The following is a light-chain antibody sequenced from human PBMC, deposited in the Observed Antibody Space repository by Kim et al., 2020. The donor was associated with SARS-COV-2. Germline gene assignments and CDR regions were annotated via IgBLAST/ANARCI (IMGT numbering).Light chain of an antibody. CDR1: QSGSSN. J-gene: IGKJ1*01. CDR2: DAS. Sequence: SVSPGESASRSCRASQSGSSNLAWYQQKLGQAPRLLIYDASTRATGIPDRFSGSGSGTEFTLNISSLQSEDFAVYYCQQYNDWWTFGQGTKVDIK. CDR3: QQYNDWWT. V-gene: IGKV3-15*01.